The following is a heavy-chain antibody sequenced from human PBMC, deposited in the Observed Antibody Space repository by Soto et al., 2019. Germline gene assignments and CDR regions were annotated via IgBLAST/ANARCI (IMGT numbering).Heavy chain of an antibody. CDR2: INPSSDAT. Sequence: ASVKVSCKASGGTFSSYAISWVRQAPGQGLEWMGCINPSSDATDYSQKFRGRVTMARDTSIGTASMELSRLRSDDNAVYYCVRGLRWRDLDYWGQGTPVTVSS. D-gene: IGHD2-15*01. CDR3: VRGLRWRDLDY. V-gene: IGHV1-2*02. J-gene: IGHJ4*02. CDR1: GGTFSSYA.